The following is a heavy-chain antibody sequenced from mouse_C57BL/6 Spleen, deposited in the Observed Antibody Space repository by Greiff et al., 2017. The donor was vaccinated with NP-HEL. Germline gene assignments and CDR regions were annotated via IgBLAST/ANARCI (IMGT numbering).Heavy chain of an antibody. J-gene: IGHJ4*01. CDR2: ISSGSSTI. CDR1: GFTFSDYG. D-gene: IGHD1-1*01. V-gene: IGHV5-17*01. Sequence: EVQVVESGAGLVKPGASLKLSCAASGFTFSDYGMHWVRQAPEKGLEWVGYISSGSSTIYYAETVKGRFTMSRDNAKNTMFLQLTSLRSEDTAVYYCASFYYGSSRYAMDDWGQGTTVTVSS. CDR3: ASFYYGSSRYAMDD.